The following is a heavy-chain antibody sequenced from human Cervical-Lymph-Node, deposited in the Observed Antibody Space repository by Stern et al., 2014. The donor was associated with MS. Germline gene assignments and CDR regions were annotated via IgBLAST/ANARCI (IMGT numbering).Heavy chain of an antibody. D-gene: IGHD3-10*01. Sequence: VQLVESGGGVVQPGNSLRLSCTASGFTFRNFGMHWVRQAPGKGLEWVAVIWDDGTYKYYADSVKGRSTISRDNSENTLYLQMNSLRVEDTGLYFCARENPLRNSGSPRHNWFDPWGQGTLVTVSS. CDR3: ARENPLRNSGSPRHNWFDP. V-gene: IGHV3-33*01. CDR1: GFTFRNFG. CDR2: IWDDGTYK. J-gene: IGHJ5*02.